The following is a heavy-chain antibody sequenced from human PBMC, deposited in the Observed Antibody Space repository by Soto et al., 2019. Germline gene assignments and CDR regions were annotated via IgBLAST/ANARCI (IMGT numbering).Heavy chain of an antibody. Sequence: GGSLRLSCAASGFTFSSYGMHWVRQAPGKGLEWVAVIWYDGSNKYYADSVKGRFTISRDNSKNTLYLQVNSLRAEDTAVYYCARGSNDYGDYVLSFDYWGQGTLVTVSS. J-gene: IGHJ4*02. D-gene: IGHD4-17*01. V-gene: IGHV3-33*01. CDR2: IWYDGSNK. CDR1: GFTFSSYG. CDR3: ARGSNDYGDYVLSFDY.